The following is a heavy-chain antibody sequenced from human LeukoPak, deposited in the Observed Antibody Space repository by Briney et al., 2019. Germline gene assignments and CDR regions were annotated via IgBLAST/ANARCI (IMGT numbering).Heavy chain of an antibody. CDR3: ARSPGQSLRSAWFDP. J-gene: IGHJ5*02. CDR2: IYTSGST. D-gene: IGHD4-17*01. Sequence: SETLSLTCTVSGGSISSGSYFWSWIRQPAGKGLEWIGRIYTSGSTNYNPSLKSRVTISVDTSKNQFSLKLSSVTAADTAVYYCARSPGQSLRSAWFDPWGQGTLVTVSS. V-gene: IGHV4-61*02. CDR1: GGSISSGSYF.